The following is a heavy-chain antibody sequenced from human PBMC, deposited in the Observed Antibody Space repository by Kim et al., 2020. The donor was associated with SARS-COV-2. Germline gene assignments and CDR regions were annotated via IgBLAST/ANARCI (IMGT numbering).Heavy chain of an antibody. CDR2: ISNSGSDT. V-gene: IGHV3-23*01. CDR3: AKDIYDYSGMDV. Sequence: GGSLRLSCAASGFTFSACDMGWVRQAPGKGLQWVSSISNSGSDTYYADSVKGRFTISRDYSKDTLYLQMNSLRTEDTAVYFCAKDIYDYSGMDVWGQGTT. J-gene: IGHJ6*02. CDR1: GFTFSACD. D-gene: IGHD5-12*01.